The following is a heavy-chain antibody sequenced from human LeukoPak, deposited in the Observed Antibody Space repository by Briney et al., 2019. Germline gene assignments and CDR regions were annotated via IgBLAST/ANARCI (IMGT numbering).Heavy chain of an antibody. CDR2: IDTSSAYT. CDR1: GFTFSSYS. Sequence: GGSLRLSCAASGFTFSSYSMSWVRQAPGKGLEWVSSIDTSSAYTYYADSVKGRFTISRDNSKNSLSLQMASLRGEDTAVYYCARDRSSYPRPWGQGTLVTVSS. V-gene: IGHV3-21*01. D-gene: IGHD6-6*01. CDR3: ARDRSSYPRP. J-gene: IGHJ5*02.